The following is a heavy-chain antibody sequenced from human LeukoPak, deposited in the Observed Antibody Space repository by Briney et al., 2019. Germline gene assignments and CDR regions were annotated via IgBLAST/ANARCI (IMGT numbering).Heavy chain of an antibody. CDR1: GGSISSYY. D-gene: IGHD6-6*01. Sequence: SETLSLTCTVSGGSISSYYWSWIRQPPGKGLEWIGYIYYSGSTNYNPSLKSRVTISVDTSKNQFSLKLSSVTAADTAVYYCARGEYSSCDYWGQGTLVTVSS. J-gene: IGHJ4*02. CDR2: IYYSGST. V-gene: IGHV4-59*01. CDR3: ARGEYSSCDY.